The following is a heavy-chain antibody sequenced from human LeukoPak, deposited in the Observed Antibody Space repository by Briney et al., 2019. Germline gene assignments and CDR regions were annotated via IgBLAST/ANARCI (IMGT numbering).Heavy chain of an antibody. J-gene: IGHJ4*02. Sequence: SETLSLTCAVSGGSISSGGYYWSWIRQPPGKGLEWIGYIYHSGSTYYNPSLKSRVTISVDRSKNQFSLKLSSVTAADPAVYYCARGGMITFGGVISLNGFDYWGQGTLVTVSS. D-gene: IGHD3-16*02. V-gene: IGHV4-30-2*01. CDR1: GGSISSGGYY. CDR3: ARGGMITFGGVISLNGFDY. CDR2: IYHSGST.